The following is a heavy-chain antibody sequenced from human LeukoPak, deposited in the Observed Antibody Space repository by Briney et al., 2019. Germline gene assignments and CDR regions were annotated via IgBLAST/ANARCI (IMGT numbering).Heavy chain of an antibody. J-gene: IGHJ5*02. Sequence: SVKVSCKASGGTFSSYTLSWVRQAPGQGLEWMGGIIPIFGAANYAQKFQGRVTITADESTSTAYMELSSLRSEDTAVYYCARDARHRYCSSSSCYRGWLDPWGQGAPVTVSS. V-gene: IGHV1-69*13. CDR2: IIPIFGAA. D-gene: IGHD2-2*01. CDR1: GGTFSSYT. CDR3: ARDARHRYCSSSSCYRGWLDP.